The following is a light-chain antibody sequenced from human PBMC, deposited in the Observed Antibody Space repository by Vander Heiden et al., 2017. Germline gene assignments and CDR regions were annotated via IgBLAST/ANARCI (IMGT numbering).Light chain of an antibody. V-gene: IGKV1-17*01. J-gene: IGKJ1*01. CDR2: SAS. CDR1: QDIRND. CDR3: LQHNLYPLT. Sequence: IEMTQSPSALSATVGDRVTITCRASQDIRNDLGWYQQKTGKAPKRLIYSASNLQSGVPSRYSGSGSGTEFTLTISSLQPEDCATYYCLQHNLYPLTFGQGTKVEIK.